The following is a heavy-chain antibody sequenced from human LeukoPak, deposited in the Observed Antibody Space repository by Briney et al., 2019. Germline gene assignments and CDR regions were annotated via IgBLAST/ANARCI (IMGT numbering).Heavy chain of an antibody. V-gene: IGHV3-53*01. J-gene: IGHJ4*02. CDR1: GFDVSTNY. Sequence: GGSLRLSCVASGFDVSTNYMSWVRQAPGKGLEWVSVIYSGGSAYYADSAKGRFTISRDNSKNTLYLDMNSLRAEDTAVYYCATGYGDYWGYYFDYWGQGTLLTVSS. D-gene: IGHD4-17*01. CDR3: ATGYGDYWGYYFDY. CDR2: IYSGGSA.